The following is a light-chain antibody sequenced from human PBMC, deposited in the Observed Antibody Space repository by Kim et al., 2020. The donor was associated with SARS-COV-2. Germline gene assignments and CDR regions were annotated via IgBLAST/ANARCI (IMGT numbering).Light chain of an antibody. CDR2: YDD. J-gene: IGLJ1*01. CDR1: NIGGKV. V-gene: IGLV3-21*04. Sequence: SYELTQPPSVSVAPGKTARISCGGNNIGGKVVQWYQQKPGQAPVMVMYYDDKRPSGIPERFSGSNSGDTATLTISGVEAGDEGDYYCQVWDKSSDYVFGTGTQLTVL. CDR3: QVWDKSSDYV.